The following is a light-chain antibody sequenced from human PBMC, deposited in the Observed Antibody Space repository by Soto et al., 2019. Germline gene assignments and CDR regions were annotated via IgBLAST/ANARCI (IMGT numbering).Light chain of an antibody. V-gene: IGKV2-28*01. J-gene: IGKJ3*01. CDR2: LGS. CDR3: MQVLHTPFS. Sequence: DIVSTQSPPSLSVTPGEPASISCRSSQSLLHSDGYTYVDWYVQRPGQSPQLLIYLGSNRASGVPDRLSGSGSGTDFTLKISKVESEDVGIYYCMQVLHTPFSFGPGTKVDIK. CDR1: QSLLHSDGYTY.